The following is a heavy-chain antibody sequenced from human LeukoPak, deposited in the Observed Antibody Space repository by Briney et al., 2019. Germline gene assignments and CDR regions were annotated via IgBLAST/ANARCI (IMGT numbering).Heavy chain of an antibody. CDR2: FDPEDGET. CDR1: GYTLTELS. J-gene: IGHJ1*01. D-gene: IGHD6-13*01. Sequence: ASVKVSCKVSGYTLTELSMHWVRQAPGKGLGWMGHFDPEDGETLYAQKFQGRATMTEDTSTNTAYMELSSLRSEDTAVYYCATQQLVRFVLRFQHWGQGTLVTVSS. V-gene: IGHV1-24*01. CDR3: ATQQLVRFVLRFQH.